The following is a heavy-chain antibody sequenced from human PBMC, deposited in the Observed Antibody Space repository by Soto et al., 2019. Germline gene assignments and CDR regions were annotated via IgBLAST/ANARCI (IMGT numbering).Heavy chain of an antibody. D-gene: IGHD2-8*01. CDR1: GYTFTSYD. Sequence: QVQLVQSGAEVKKPGASVKVSCKASGYTFTSYDINWVRQATGQGLEWMGWMNPNSGNTGYAQKFQGRVTMTRNTSISTAYLELSSLRSEDTAVYYCAIGPLKGYCTNGVCYGNWFDPWGQGTLVTVSS. J-gene: IGHJ5*02. V-gene: IGHV1-8*01. CDR2: MNPNSGNT. CDR3: AIGPLKGYCTNGVCYGNWFDP.